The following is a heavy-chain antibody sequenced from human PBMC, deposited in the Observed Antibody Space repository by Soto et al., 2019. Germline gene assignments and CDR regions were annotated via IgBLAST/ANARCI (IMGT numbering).Heavy chain of an antibody. CDR1: GFTFSSYG. D-gene: IGHD3-22*01. V-gene: IGHV3-33*06. J-gene: IGHJ4*02. CDR3: AKGETYYYDSSGCYYGYYFDY. CDR2: IWYDGSNK. Sequence: GGSLRLSCAASGFTFSSYGMHWVRQAPGKGLEWVAVIWYDGSNKYYADSVKGRFTISRDNSKNTLYLQMNSLRAEDTAVYYCAKGETYYYDSSGCYYGYYFDYWGQGTLVTVSS.